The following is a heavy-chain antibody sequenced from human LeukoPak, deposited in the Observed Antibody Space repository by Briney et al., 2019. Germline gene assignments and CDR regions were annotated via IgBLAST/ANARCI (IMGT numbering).Heavy chain of an antibody. Sequence: WGSLRLSCAGSGFTFSSYYMIWVRQAPGKGLEWVSYISRSSSTIYYADSVKGRFTISRDNAKNSLYLQMNSLRDEDTAVYYCARDQFYAFDIWGQGTMVTVSS. V-gene: IGHV3-48*02. CDR1: GFTFSSYY. CDR2: ISRSSSTI. CDR3: ARDQFYAFDI. D-gene: IGHD5-24*01. J-gene: IGHJ3*02.